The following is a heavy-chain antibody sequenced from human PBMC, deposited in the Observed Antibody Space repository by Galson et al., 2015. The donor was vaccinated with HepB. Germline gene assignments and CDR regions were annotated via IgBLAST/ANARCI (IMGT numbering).Heavy chain of an antibody. CDR3: SSGEPYYFDY. CDR1: GYTFTSYG. CDR2: ISACNGNT. V-gene: IGHV1-18*04. Sequence: SVKVSCKASGYTFTSYGISWVRQAPGQGLEWMGWISACNGNTNYAQKLQGRVTMTTDTSTSTAYMELRSLRSDDTAVYYCSSGEPYYFDYWGQGTLSPSPQ. J-gene: IGHJ4*02. D-gene: IGHD1-14*01.